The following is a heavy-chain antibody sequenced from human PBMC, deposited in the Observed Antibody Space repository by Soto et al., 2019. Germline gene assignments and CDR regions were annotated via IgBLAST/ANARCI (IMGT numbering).Heavy chain of an antibody. J-gene: IGHJ4*02. CDR1: GFSFSAYG. D-gene: IGHD1-7*01. V-gene: IGHV3-30*18. CDR3: AKDGQDWHYVYYFDY. CDR2: ASYDGSRT. Sequence: QVQLVESGGGVVQPGRSLRLSCAASGFSFSAYGMHWVRQAPGKGLEWVAVASYDGSRTHYADSVAGRFTISRDNSKNTLYLQMNSLTGDDTALYYCAKDGQDWHYVYYFDYWGQGTLVTVSS.